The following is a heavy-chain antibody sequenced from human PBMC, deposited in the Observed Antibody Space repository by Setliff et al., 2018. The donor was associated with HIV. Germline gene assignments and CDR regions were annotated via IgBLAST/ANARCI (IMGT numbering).Heavy chain of an antibody. CDR1: GYSISSGYY. CDR3: ARGPRYYDILTGYYKEGDWFDP. Sequence: PSETLSLTCAVSGYSISSGYYWGWIRQPPGKGLECIGSIFHSGSTYYSPSLKSRVTISVDTSKNQFSLKLSSVTAADTAVYYCARGPRYYDILTGYYKEGDWFDPWGQGTLVTVSS. J-gene: IGHJ5*02. CDR2: IFHSGST. V-gene: IGHV4-38-2*01. D-gene: IGHD3-9*01.